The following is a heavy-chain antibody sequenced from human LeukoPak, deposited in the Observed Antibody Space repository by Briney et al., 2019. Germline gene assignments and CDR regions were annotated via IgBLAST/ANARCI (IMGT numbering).Heavy chain of an antibody. CDR1: GFTFSSYS. Sequence: GESLRLSCAASGFTFSSYSMNWVRQAPGKGLEWVSSISSSSSYIYYADSVKGRFTISRDNAKNSLYLQMNSLRAEDTAVYYCARNYDSSGYDAFDIWGQGTMVTVSS. V-gene: IGHV3-21*01. CDR3: ARNYDSSGYDAFDI. D-gene: IGHD3-22*01. J-gene: IGHJ3*02. CDR2: ISSSSSYI.